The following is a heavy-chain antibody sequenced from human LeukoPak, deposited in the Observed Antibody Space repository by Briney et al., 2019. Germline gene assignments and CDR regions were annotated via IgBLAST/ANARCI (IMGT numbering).Heavy chain of an antibody. J-gene: IGHJ4*02. D-gene: IGHD1-1*01. CDR1: GFIFDDYA. CDR2: IAWNSDII. CDR3: ANWNELGGGFDY. V-gene: IGHV3-9*01. Sequence: GGSLRLSCAASGFIFDDYAMHWVRQVPGKGLEWVSGIAWNSDIIGYADSVKGRFTISRDNYKDSLYLQMTSLRAEDTALYYCANWNELGGGFDYWGQGTLVTVSS.